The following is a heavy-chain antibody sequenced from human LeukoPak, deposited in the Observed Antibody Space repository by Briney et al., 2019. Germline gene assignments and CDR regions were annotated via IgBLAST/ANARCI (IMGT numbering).Heavy chain of an antibody. D-gene: IGHD3-10*01. CDR3: ARAGFTFSDYFGSFFDY. V-gene: IGHV3-21*06. CDR1: GFTFSSYS. CDR2: ISGSGTYI. J-gene: IGHJ4*02. Sequence: KSGGSLRLSCAASGFTFSSYSMNWVRQAPGKGLEWVSSISGSGTYIYYADSVKGRFTISRDNAKNSLYLQMNSLRAEDTAVYYCARAGFTFSDYFGSFFDYWGQGTLVTVSS.